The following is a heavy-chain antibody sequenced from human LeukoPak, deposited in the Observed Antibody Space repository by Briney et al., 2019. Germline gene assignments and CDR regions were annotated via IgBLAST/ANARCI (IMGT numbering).Heavy chain of an antibody. CDR1: GGSVNSGSYF. D-gene: IGHD4-11*01. CDR2: IQNSART. V-gene: IGHV4-61*01. J-gene: IGHJ6*02. Sequence: SETLSLTCTVSGGSVNSGSYFWSWNRQPPGKGLEWIGYIQNSARTNYNPSLESRVTISVDSSKDQFSLRLSSVTAADTAVYYCATDYSNFYGMDVWGQGTTVTVSS. CDR3: ATDYSNFYGMDV.